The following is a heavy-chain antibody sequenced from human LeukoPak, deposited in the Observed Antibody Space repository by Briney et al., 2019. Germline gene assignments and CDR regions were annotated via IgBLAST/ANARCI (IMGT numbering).Heavy chain of an antibody. V-gene: IGHV4-39*07. D-gene: IGHD3-10*01. Sequence: SETLSLTCTVSGGSISSSSYYWGWIRQPPGKGLEWIGSIYYSGSTYYNPSLKSRVTISVDTSKNQFSLKLSSVTAADTAVYYCARELNTLLCFGEGATCRTEAVYYFDYWGQGTLDTVSS. CDR3: ARELNTLLCFGEGATCRTEAVYYFDY. J-gene: IGHJ4*02. CDR1: GGSISSSSYY. CDR2: IYYSGST.